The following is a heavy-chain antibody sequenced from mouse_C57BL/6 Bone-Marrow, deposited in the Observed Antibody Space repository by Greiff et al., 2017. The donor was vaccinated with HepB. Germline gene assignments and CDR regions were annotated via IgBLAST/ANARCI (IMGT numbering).Heavy chain of an antibody. V-gene: IGHV1-26*01. CDR2: INPNNGGT. CDR3: AREGSSYRYFDV. J-gene: IGHJ1*03. Sequence: EVQLQQSGPELVKPGASVKISCKASGYTFTDYYMNWVKQSHGKSLEWIGDINPNNGGTSYNQKFKGKATLTVDKSSSTAYMELRSLTSEDSAVYYCAREGSSYRYFDVWAQGPRSPSPQ. D-gene: IGHD1-1*01. CDR1: GYTFTDYY.